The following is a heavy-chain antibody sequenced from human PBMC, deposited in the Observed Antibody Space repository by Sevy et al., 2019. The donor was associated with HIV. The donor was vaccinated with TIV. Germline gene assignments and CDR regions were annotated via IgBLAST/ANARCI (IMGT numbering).Heavy chain of an antibody. D-gene: IGHD2-15*01. CDR1: GFTCSNYW. V-gene: IGHV3-7*01. J-gene: IGHJ4*02. CDR2: IKEDGSDK. Sequence: GGSLRLCCEVSGFTCSNYWMTWVRQAPGRGLEWVANIKEDGSDKYYGDSVKGRFSLSRDNAKNSLYLQMDSLRAEDTAVYYCVRDGLASATDFDYWGQGTLVTVSS. CDR3: VRDGLASATDFDY.